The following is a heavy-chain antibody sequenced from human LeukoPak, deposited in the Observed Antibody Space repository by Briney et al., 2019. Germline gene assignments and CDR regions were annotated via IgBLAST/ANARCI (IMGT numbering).Heavy chain of an antibody. D-gene: IGHD6-13*01. J-gene: IGHJ4*02. V-gene: IGHV4-59*01. CDR1: GGSISSYY. CDR3: ARLYSSSLGRVFDY. Sequence: NSSETLSLTCSVSGGSISSYYWSWIRQPPGKGLEWIGYLYYSGSTNSNPSLKSRVTMSVDTSKNQFSLKLRSVTAADTAVYYCARLYSSSLGRVFDYWGQGTLVTVSS. CDR2: LYYSGST.